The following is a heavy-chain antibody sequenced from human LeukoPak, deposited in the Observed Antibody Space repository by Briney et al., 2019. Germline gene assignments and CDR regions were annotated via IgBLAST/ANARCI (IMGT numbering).Heavy chain of an antibody. J-gene: IGHJ4*02. CDR1: GFTVSSNY. CDR3: ARDEVTIFGVVITPFDY. CDR2: IQYNGTNK. V-gene: IGHV3-30*02. D-gene: IGHD3-3*01. Sequence: GGSLRLSCAASGFTVSSNYMSWVRQAPGKGLEWVAFIQYNGTNKDYADSVKGRFTISRDNAKNSLYLQMNSLRAEDTAVYYCARDEVTIFGVVITPFDYWGQGTLVTVSS.